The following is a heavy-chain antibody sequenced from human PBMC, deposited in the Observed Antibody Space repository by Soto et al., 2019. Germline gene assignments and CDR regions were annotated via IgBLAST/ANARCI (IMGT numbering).Heavy chain of an antibody. Sequence: TSETLSLTCTVSGGSISSYYWSWIRQPPGKGLEWIGYIYYSGSTNYNPSLKSRVTISVDTSKNQFSLKLSSVTAADTAVYYCARVNVDTAMVATFDYWGQGTLVTVSS. D-gene: IGHD5-18*01. J-gene: IGHJ4*02. V-gene: IGHV4-59*08. CDR2: IYYSGST. CDR3: ARVNVDTAMVATFDY. CDR1: GGSISSYY.